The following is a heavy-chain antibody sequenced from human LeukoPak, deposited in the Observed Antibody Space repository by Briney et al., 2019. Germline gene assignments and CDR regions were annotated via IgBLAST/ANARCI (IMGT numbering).Heavy chain of an antibody. CDR3: ARVALFWSGTIDY. CDR1: GGSVSSGSYY. J-gene: IGHJ4*02. CDR2: IYYSGST. Sequence: SETLSLTCTVSGGSVSSGSYYWSWIRQPPGEGLEWIGYIYYSGSTNYNPSLKSRVTISVDTSKNQFSLKLSSVTAADTAVYYCARVALFWSGTIDYWGQGTLVTVSS. V-gene: IGHV4-61*01. D-gene: IGHD3-3*01.